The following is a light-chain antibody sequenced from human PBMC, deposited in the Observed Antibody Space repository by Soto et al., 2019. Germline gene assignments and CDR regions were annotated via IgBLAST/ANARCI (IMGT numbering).Light chain of an antibody. J-gene: IGLJ2*01. CDR3: QSHDSSLSGSV. CDR2: GNN. CDR1: SSNIGAGYD. Sequence: QSVLTQPPSVSGAPGQRVTISCTGSSSNIGAGYDVHWYQQLPGTAPKLLMYGNNNRPSGVPDRFSGSKSGTSASLAITGLQAEDEADYYCQSHDSSLSGSVFGGGTKLTVL. V-gene: IGLV1-40*01.